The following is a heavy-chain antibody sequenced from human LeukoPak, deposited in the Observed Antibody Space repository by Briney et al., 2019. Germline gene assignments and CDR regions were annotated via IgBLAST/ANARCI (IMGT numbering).Heavy chain of an antibody. CDR1: GYTFTSYD. Sequence: ASVKVSCKASGYTFTSYDINWVRQATGQGLEWMGWTNPNSGNTGYAQKFQGRVTMTRNTSISTAYMELSSLRSEDTAVYYCARGAGVAALSTLDYWGQGTLVTVSS. CDR2: TNPNSGNT. J-gene: IGHJ4*02. CDR3: ARGAGVAALSTLDY. V-gene: IGHV1-8*01. D-gene: IGHD6-13*01.